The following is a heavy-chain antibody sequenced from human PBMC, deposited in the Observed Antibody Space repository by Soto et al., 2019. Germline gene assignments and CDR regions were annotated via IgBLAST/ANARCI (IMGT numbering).Heavy chain of an antibody. V-gene: IGHV1-8*01. CDR1: GYTFTSYD. CDR2: MNPNSGNT. J-gene: IGHJ6*03. Sequence: EASVKVSCKASGYTFTSYDINWVRQATGQGLEWMGWMNPNSGNTGYAQKFQGRVTMTRNTSISTAYMELSSLRSEDTAVYYCARGVERIAARGYYYYYMDVWGKGTTVTVSS. D-gene: IGHD6-6*01. CDR3: ARGVERIAARGYYYYYMDV.